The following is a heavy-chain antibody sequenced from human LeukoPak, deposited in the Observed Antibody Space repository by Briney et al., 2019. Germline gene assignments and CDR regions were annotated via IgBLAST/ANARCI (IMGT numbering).Heavy chain of an antibody. Sequence: GGSLRLSCAASGFTFSSYWMNWARQAPGKGLEWVASINHNGNVNYYVHSVKGRFTISRDNAKNSLDLQMRNLRAEDTAVYFCARGGGLDVWGQGATVTVSS. CDR3: ARGGGLDV. CDR1: GFTFSSYW. D-gene: IGHD3-16*01. CDR2: INHNGNVN. V-gene: IGHV3-7*03. J-gene: IGHJ6*02.